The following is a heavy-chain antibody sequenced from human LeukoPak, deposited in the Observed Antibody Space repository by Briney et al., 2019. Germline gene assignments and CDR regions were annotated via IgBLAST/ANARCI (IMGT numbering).Heavy chain of an antibody. Sequence: SVTVSFTASGYTFTSYDINWVRQATGQGLEWMGGIIPIFGTANYAQKFQGRVTITADESTSTAYMELSSLRSEDTAVYYCARDKDALRTKYYYYYYGMDVWGQGTTVTVSS. CDR2: IIPIFGTA. CDR3: ARDKDALRTKYYYYYYGMDV. CDR1: GYTFTSYD. D-gene: IGHD4-17*01. V-gene: IGHV1-69*13. J-gene: IGHJ6*02.